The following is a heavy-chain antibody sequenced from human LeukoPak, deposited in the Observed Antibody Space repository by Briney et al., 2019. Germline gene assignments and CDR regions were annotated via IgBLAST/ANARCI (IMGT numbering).Heavy chain of an antibody. CDR2: IIPIFGTT. CDR3: ARGDSGYDYGFDN. D-gene: IGHD5-12*01. V-gene: IGHV1-69*05. CDR1: GGTFSSHA. J-gene: IGHJ4*02. Sequence: ASVKASCKASGGTFSSHAISWVRQAPGQGLEWVGGIIPIFGTTNYAQKFQGRVTITTDESTSTGYMELRSLRSDDTAVYYCARGDSGYDYGFDNWGQGTLVTVSS.